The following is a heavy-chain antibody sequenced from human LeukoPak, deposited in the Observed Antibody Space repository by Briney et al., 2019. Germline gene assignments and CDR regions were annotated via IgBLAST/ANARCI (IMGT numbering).Heavy chain of an antibody. Sequence: ETLSLTCTVSGDSIRRSSEYWAWIRQAPGKGLEWIGTIYYSGTTYYSPSLKSRVTSSVDTSNNQFSLKLTSVTAADTAVYYCAREAFGVFGVVKPIHYWGQGILVTVSA. D-gene: IGHD3-3*01. J-gene: IGHJ4*02. CDR3: AREAFGVFGVVKPIHY. CDR1: GDSIRRSSEY. V-gene: IGHV4-39*07. CDR2: IYYSGTT.